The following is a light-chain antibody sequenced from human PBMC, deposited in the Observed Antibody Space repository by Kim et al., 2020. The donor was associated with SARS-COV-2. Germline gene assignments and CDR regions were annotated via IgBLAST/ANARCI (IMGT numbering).Light chain of an antibody. J-gene: IGKJ2*03. Sequence: AIRMTQSPSSFSASTGDRVTVTCRASQRISSNLAWYQQKPGKAPKLLIYGASTLESGVPSRFSGSGSGTDFTLTITSLQSEDFASYYCQQYYSYPYSFGQGTKLEI. CDR1: QRISSN. CDR2: GAS. CDR3: QQYYSYPYS. V-gene: IGKV1-8*01.